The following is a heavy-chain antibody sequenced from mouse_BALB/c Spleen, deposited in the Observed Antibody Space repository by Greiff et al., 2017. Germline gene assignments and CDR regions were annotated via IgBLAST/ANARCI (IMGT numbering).Heavy chain of an antibody. Sequence: EVMLVESGGDLVKPGGSLKLSCAASGFTFSSYGMSWVRQTPDKRLEWVATISSGGSYTYYPDSVKGRFTISRDNAKNTLYLQMSSLKSEDTAMYYCARHGHDWDWFAYWGQGTLVTVSA. J-gene: IGHJ3*01. V-gene: IGHV5-6*01. CDR2: ISSGGSYT. CDR3: ARHGHDWDWFAY. D-gene: IGHD4-1*01. CDR1: GFTFSSYG.